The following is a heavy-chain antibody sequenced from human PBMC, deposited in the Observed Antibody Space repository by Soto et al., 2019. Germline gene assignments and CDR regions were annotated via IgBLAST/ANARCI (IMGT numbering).Heavy chain of an antibody. V-gene: IGHV1-18*01. Sequence: QVQLVQSGAEVKKPGASVKVSCKASGYTFTSYGISWVRQAPGQGLEWMGWISAYNGNTNYAQKLQGRVTMTTDTSTSTAYTELRSLRSDDTAVYYCARVRPHPYYYYRMDVWGQGKTVNVSS. J-gene: IGHJ6*02. CDR3: ARVRPHPYYYYRMDV. CDR2: ISAYNGNT. CDR1: GYTFTSYG.